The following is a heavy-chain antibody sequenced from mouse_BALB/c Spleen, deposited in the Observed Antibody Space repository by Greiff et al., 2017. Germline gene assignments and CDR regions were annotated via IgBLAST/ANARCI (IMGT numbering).Heavy chain of an antibody. J-gene: IGHJ3*01. Sequence: EVKLVESGGGLVQPGGSLRLSCATSGFTFSDFYMEWVRQPPGKRLEWIAASRNKANDYTTEYSASVKGRFIVSRDTSQSILYLQMNALRAEDTAMYYCTRETARATSFAYWGQGTLVTVSA. V-gene: IGHV7-1*02. CDR1: GFTFSDFY. D-gene: IGHD3-2*01. CDR2: SRNKANDYTT. CDR3: TRETARATSFAY.